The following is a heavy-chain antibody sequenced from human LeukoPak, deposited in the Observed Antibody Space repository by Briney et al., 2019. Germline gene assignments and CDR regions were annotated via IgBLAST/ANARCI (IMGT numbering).Heavy chain of an antibody. D-gene: IGHD4-17*01. J-gene: IGHJ4*02. CDR1: GFTFSSYA. V-gene: IGHV3-30*04. CDR3: ATDHGFHYGAYFDY. CDR2: ISYDGSNK. Sequence: PGGSLRLSCAASGFTFSSYAMHWVRQAPGKGLEWVAVISYDGSNKYSADSVKGRFIISRDNSKNTLYLQMNSLRAEDTAVYYCATDHGFHYGAYFDYWGQGTLVTVSS.